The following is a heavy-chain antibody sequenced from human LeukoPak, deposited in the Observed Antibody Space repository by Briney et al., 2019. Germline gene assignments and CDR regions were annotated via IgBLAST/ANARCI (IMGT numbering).Heavy chain of an antibody. CDR1: GFTFSSYE. D-gene: IGHD5-12*01. V-gene: IGHV3-30*04. Sequence: PGGSLRLSCAASGFTFSSYEMNWVRQAPGKGLEWVAVISYDGSNKYYADSVKGRFTISRDNSKNTLYLQMNSLRAEDTAVYYCARSAQASYSGYDQKAFDYWGQGTLVTVSS. CDR2: ISYDGSNK. J-gene: IGHJ4*02. CDR3: ARSAQASYSGYDQKAFDY.